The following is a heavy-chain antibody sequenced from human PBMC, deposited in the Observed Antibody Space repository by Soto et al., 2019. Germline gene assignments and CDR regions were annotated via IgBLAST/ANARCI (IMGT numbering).Heavy chain of an antibody. CDR3: TRLPRDCNKTSCYYADH. Sequence: GESLKISCRGSGYDFNTNWFGWVRQLPGRGLGWVGIMYPGDSDTRYNPSLQGHVTLSVDVTVSTAFLQWRSLETSDTGMYFCTRLPRDCNKTSCYYADHWGQGTQVTVSS. V-gene: IGHV5-51*01. D-gene: IGHD3-3*01. J-gene: IGHJ4*02. CDR1: GYDFNTNW. CDR2: MYPGDSDT.